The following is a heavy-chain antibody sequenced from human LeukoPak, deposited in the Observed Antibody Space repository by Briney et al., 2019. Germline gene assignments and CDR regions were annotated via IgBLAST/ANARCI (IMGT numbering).Heavy chain of an antibody. J-gene: IGHJ4*02. CDR1: GYTFTSFG. D-gene: IGHD5-12*01. CDR2: ISGYNGNT. V-gene: IGHV1-18*01. CDR3: ARSFDGAGGYDDF. Sequence: ASVKVSCKASGYTFTSFGITWVRQAPGQGLEWMGWISGYNGNTNYAQKLQDRFTMTTDTSTTTAYMELRSLRSDDTAVYYCARSFDGAGGYDDFWGQGTLVTVSS.